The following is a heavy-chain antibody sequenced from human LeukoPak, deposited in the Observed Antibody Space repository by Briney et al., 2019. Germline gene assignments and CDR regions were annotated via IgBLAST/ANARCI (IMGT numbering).Heavy chain of an antibody. J-gene: IGHJ3*02. CDR3: ARDRYSTSLDAFDI. CDR2: ISPSSSYI. D-gene: IGHD6-13*01. V-gene: IGHV3-21*01. CDR1: GFTFSTYN. Sequence: PGGSHSHSSAASGFTFSTYNINCVRQAPGKGLEWVSSISPSSSYIYYADSVKGRFTISRDNAKNSLYLQMNSLRAEDTAVYYCARDRYSTSLDAFDIWGQGTMVTVSS.